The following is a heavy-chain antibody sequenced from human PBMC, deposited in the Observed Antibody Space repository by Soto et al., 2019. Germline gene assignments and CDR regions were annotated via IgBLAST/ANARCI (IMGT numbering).Heavy chain of an antibody. Sequence: GGSLRLSCAASGFTFSSYWMHWVRQAPGKGLVWVSRINSDGSSTSYADSVKGRFTISRDNAKNTLYLQMNSLRAEDTAVYYCARDISYDFWSGYYYYYYGMDVWGQGTTVTVS. CDR3: ARDISYDFWSGYYYYYYGMDV. D-gene: IGHD3-3*01. J-gene: IGHJ6*02. CDR2: INSDGSST. CDR1: GFTFSSYW. V-gene: IGHV3-74*01.